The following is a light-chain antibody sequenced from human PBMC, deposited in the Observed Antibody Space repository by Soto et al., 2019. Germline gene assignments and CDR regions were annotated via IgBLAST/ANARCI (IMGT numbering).Light chain of an antibody. V-gene: IGKV3-20*01. J-gene: IGKJ5*01. CDR3: QQYGSSPIT. CDR1: QSVRSNY. Sequence: EIVLTQSPGTLSLSPGERATLSCRASQSVRSNYLAWYQQKPGQAPRLLIYGASSRATGIPDRFSGSGSGTDFSLTISRLEPEDFAVYYCQQYGSSPITFGQGTRLEIK. CDR2: GAS.